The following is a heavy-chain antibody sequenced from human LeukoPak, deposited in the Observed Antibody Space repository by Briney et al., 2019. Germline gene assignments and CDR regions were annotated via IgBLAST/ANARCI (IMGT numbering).Heavy chain of an antibody. CDR2: LYPGGST. CDR3: ARDQQSTGWYLPFDH. CDR1: GYCISSGYY. Sequence: PSETLSLTCTVSGYCISSGYYWGWIRQPPGRGLEWIGSLYPGGSTYYNPSLKSRVTISVDTSKNQFSLKLNSVTAADTAVYFCARDQQSTGWYLPFDHWGQGILVTVSS. D-gene: IGHD6-19*01. V-gene: IGHV4-38-2*02. J-gene: IGHJ4*02.